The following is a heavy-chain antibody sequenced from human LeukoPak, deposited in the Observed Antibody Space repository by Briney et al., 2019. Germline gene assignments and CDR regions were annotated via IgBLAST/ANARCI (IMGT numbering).Heavy chain of an antibody. V-gene: IGHV4-59*01. J-gene: IGHJ6*02. CDR1: GGSISSYY. CDR3: ASVVGKAVAGQMDV. Sequence: SSETLSLTCTVTGGSISSYYWSWIRQPPGKGLECIGYIYYSGNTNYNPSLKSRVTISVDTSKNQFSLKLSSVTAADTAVYYCASVVGKAVAGQMDVSGQGTTVTVSS. CDR2: IYYSGNT. D-gene: IGHD6-19*01.